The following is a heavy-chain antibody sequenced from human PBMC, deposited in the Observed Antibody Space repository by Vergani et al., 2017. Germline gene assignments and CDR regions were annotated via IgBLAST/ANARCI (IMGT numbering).Heavy chain of an antibody. CDR3: TRRSSGIAAATN. Sequence: EVQLVESGGGLVQPGGSLKLSCAASGFTFSGSAMHWVRQASGKGLEGVGRIRSKANSYATAYAASVKGRFTISRDDSKNTAYLQMNSLKTEDTAVYYCTRRSSGIAAATNRGQGTLVTVSS. CDR1: GFTFSGSA. CDR2: IRSKANSYAT. J-gene: IGHJ4*02. V-gene: IGHV3-73*02. D-gene: IGHD6-13*01.